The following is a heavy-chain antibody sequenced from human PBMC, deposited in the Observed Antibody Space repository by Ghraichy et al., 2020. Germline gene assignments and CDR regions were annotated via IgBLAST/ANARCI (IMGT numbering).Heavy chain of an antibody. Sequence: GGSLRLSCVASGFTLSSYSLNWVRQAPGKGLEWVSYITSNSRTKSYSDSVKGRFTISRDNAKKSLYLQMKSLRAEDTAVYYCARTFTVVRCYYYDGVDVWGQGTTVTVSS. D-gene: IGHD4-23*01. CDR1: GFTLSSYS. CDR3: ARTFTVVRCYYYDGVDV. J-gene: IGHJ6*02. V-gene: IGHV3-48*04. CDR2: ITSNSRTK.